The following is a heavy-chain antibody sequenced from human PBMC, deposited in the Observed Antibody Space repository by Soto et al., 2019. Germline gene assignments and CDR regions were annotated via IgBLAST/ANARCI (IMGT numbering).Heavy chain of an antibody. CDR1: GGSISSSSYY. J-gene: IGHJ4*02. Sequence: QLQLQESGPGLVKPSETLSLTCTVSGGSISSSSYYWGWIRQPPGKGLEWIGSIYYSGSTYYNPSLKSRVTISVDTSKNQFSLKLSSVTAADTAVYYCASPFPLSLWFGELSSQYWGQGTLVTVSS. CDR2: IYYSGST. CDR3: ASPFPLSLWFGELSSQY. V-gene: IGHV4-39*01. D-gene: IGHD3-10*01.